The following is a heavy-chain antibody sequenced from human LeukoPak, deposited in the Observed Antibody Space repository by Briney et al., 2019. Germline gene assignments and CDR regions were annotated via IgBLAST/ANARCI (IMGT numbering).Heavy chain of an antibody. CDR2: IYPGDSDT. CDR1: GYSFTSYW. CDR3: ARATRDSSGWSTYGMDV. V-gene: IGHV5-51*01. Sequence: GESLKISCRGSGYSFTSYWIGWVRQMPGKGLEWVGIIYPGDSDTRYSPSFQGQVTISADKSISTAYLQWSSLKASDIAMYYCARATRDSSGWSTYGMDVWGQGTTVTVSS. D-gene: IGHD6-19*01. J-gene: IGHJ6*02.